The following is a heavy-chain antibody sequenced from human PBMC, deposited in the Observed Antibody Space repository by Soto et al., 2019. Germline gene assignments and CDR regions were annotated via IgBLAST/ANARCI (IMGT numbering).Heavy chain of an antibody. D-gene: IGHD1-7*01. Sequence: GGSLRLSCVAPGFTFSNYCIKRVRQAPGKGLVWVSRINGDGSSTNYADSVKGQFTISRDNAKNTVYLQMNSLRVEDTAVYYCARGARNYYYFDCWGQGTLVTVSS. V-gene: IGHV3-74*01. CDR3: ARGARNYYYFDC. CDR1: GFTFSNYC. J-gene: IGHJ4*02. CDR2: INGDGSST.